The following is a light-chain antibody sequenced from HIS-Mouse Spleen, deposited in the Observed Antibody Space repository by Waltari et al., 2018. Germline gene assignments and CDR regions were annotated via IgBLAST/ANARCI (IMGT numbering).Light chain of an antibody. V-gene: IGKV3-15*01. J-gene: IGKJ4*01. CDR1: QSVSSN. CDR2: GAS. CDR3: QQYNNWPPLT. Sequence: EIVMTQSPATLSVSPGERATLSWKASQSVSSNLAWYQQKPGQAPRLLLYGASTRATGIPARFSGSGSGTEFTLTISSMQSEEFAVYYCQQYNNWPPLTFGGGTKVEIK.